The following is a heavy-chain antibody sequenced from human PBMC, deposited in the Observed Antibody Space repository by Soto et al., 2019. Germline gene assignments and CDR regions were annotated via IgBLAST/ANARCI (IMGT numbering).Heavy chain of an antibody. CDR1: GFTFSSYA. CDR2: ISTSGGST. CDR3: AKDRHRIAVAGNNWFDP. Sequence: GGSLRLSCAASGFTFSSYAMSWVRQAPGKGLEWVSAISTSGGSTYYADSVKGRFTISRDNSKNTLYLQMNSLRAEDTAVYYCAKDRHRIAVAGNNWFDPWGQGTLVTVSS. D-gene: IGHD6-19*01. V-gene: IGHV3-23*01. J-gene: IGHJ5*02.